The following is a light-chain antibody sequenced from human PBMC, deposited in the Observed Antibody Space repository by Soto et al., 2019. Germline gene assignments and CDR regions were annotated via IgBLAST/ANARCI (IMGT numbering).Light chain of an antibody. CDR1: QTISSW. CDR3: QRDNSYSEA. Sequence: DIQMTQSPSTLSGSVGDRVTITCRASQTISSWLAWYQQKPGKAPKLLIYKESTLKSGVPSRFSGSGSGTKLDLSNSSLQSDDFATDLCQRDNSYSEAFGHGTKV. J-gene: IGKJ1*01. V-gene: IGKV1-5*03. CDR2: KES.